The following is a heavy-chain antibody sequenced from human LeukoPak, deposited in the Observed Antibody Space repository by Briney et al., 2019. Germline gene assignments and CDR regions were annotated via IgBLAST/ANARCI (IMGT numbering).Heavy chain of an antibody. CDR1: GGSIGTSRYH. V-gene: IGHV4-39*07. Sequence: SETLSLTCTVSGGSIGTSRYHWGWIRQPPGKGLEWIGSIYYSGTTYYNPSLKSRVTISVDTSKNQFSLKLSSVTAADTAVYYCARTDERERTTTVTYAFDTWGQGTMVTVSS. CDR2: IYYSGTT. J-gene: IGHJ3*02. CDR3: ARTDERERTTTVTYAFDT. D-gene: IGHD4-17*01.